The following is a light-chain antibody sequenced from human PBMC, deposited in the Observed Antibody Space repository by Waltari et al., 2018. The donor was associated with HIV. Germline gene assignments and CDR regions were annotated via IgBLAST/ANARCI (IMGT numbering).Light chain of an antibody. J-gene: IGLJ2*01. CDR1: NIGSKS. V-gene: IGLV3-21*02. CDR3: QVWDSSSDPVV. CDR2: DDG. Sequence: SYVLTQPPSVSVAPGQTARITCGGTNIGSKSVHWYQQKPGQAPVLVGYDDGDRPSGIPERFSGSNSGNTATLTISRVEAGDEADYYCQVWDSSSDPVVFGGGTKLTVL.